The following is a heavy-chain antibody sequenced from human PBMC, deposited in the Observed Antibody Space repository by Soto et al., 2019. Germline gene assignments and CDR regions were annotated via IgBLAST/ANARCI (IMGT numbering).Heavy chain of an antibody. CDR1: GFTFSSYG. J-gene: IGHJ6*02. V-gene: IGHV3-30*18. Sequence: GGSLRLSCAASGFTFSSYGMHWVRQAPGKGLEWVAVISYDGSNKYYADSVKGRFTISRDNSKNTLYLQMNSLRAEETAVYYCAKDSVAATLDIAVAGLDPFYYYYYYGMDVWGQGTTVTVSS. CDR2: ISYDGSNK. CDR3: AKDSVAATLDIAVAGLDPFYYYYYYGMDV. D-gene: IGHD2-15*01.